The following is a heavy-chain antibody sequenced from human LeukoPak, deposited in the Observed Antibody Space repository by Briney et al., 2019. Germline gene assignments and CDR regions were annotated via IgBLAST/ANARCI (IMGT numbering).Heavy chain of an antibody. Sequence: GGSLRLSCAASRFTFNSYAMSWVRQAPGKGLEWVSVIGGSNGITFYVGSVKGRFTISRDNSKDTLYLQMNSLRAEDAAVHYCARNENSGWGYFDYWGQGTLVTVSS. J-gene: IGHJ4*02. CDR2: IGGSNGIT. V-gene: IGHV3-23*01. CDR3: ARNENSGWGYFDY. CDR1: RFTFNSYA. D-gene: IGHD5-12*01.